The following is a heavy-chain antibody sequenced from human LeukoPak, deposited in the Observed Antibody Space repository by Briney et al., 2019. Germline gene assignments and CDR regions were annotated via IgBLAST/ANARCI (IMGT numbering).Heavy chain of an antibody. D-gene: IGHD2-15*01. CDR2: IIPSLDVA. J-gene: IGHJ4*02. CDR3: ARDHCSPGTCLGGH. V-gene: IGHV1-69*04. Sequence: SVKVSCKASGDTFIPYTFSWVRQAPGQGLEWIGRIIPSLDVANYAHKFQGRVTLSVDRDTATTYMEVTSLRSEDTAIYYCARDHCSPGTCLGGHWGQGTLVTVSS. CDR1: GDTFIPYT.